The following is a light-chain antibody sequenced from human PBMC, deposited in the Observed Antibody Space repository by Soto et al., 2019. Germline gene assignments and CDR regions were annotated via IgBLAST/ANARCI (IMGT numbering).Light chain of an antibody. CDR2: EVS. Sequence: QSALTQPASVSGSPGQSITISCTGTSSDVGVYDYVSWYQQHPGKAPKLMIYEVSNRPSGVSYRFSGSKSGNTASLTISGLQADDEADYYCSSYTSSSTYVFGTGTKLTVL. J-gene: IGLJ1*01. CDR3: SSYTSSSTYV. CDR1: SSDVGVYDY. V-gene: IGLV2-14*01.